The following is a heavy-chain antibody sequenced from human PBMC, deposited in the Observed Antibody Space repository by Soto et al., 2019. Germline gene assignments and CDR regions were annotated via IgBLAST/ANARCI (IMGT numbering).Heavy chain of an antibody. Sequence: NPSETLSLTCTVSGGSINSGGYYWSWIRQHPGKGLEWIGYIFYSGTTYYNPSLKSRVTISVDTSKNQFSLRLTSVTAADTAVYYCGRSVDPWGQGTLVTVSS. V-gene: IGHV4-31*03. J-gene: IGHJ5*02. CDR3: GRSVDP. CDR2: IFYSGTT. CDR1: GGSINSGGYY.